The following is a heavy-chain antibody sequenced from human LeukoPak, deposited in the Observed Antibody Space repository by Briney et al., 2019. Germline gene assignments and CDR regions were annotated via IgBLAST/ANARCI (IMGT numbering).Heavy chain of an antibody. V-gene: IGHV3-23*01. J-gene: IGHJ4*02. CDR1: GFTFSSYV. CDR3: AKGGSSGPPRDYFDY. CDR2: ISGSGGST. Sequence: GGSLRLSCAASGFTFSSYVMSWVRQAPGKGLEWVSAISGSGGSTYYADSVTGRFTLVRDNSKNTLYLQMNNMRAEDTAVYYCAKGGSSGPPRDYFDYWGQGTLVTVSS. D-gene: IGHD6-19*01.